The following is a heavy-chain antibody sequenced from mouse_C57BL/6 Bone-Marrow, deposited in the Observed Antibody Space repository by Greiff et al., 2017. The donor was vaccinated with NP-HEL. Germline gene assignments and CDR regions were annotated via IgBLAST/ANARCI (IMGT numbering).Heavy chain of an antibody. CDR1: GFTFSNYW. V-gene: IGHV6-3*01. CDR2: IRLKSDNYAT. J-gene: IGHJ4*01. CDR3: TVYYNNCYAMDY. Sequence: EVKLEESGGGLVQPGGSMKLSCVASGFTFSNYWMNWVRQSPEKGLEWVAQIRLKSDNYATHYAESVKGRFTISRDDSKSSVYLQMNNLRAEDTGIYYCTVYYNNCYAMDYWGQGTSVTVSS. D-gene: IGHD2-5*01.